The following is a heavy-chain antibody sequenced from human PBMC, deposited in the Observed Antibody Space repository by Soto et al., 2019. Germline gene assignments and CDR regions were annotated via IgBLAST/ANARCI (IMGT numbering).Heavy chain of an antibody. V-gene: IGHV3-30*18. CDR1: GFTFRSFG. CDR2: ISYDGSDE. J-gene: IGHJ6*02. Sequence: TVGSLRLSCAASGFTFRSFGMHWVRQAPGKGLEWVALISYDGSDEYYADSVKGRFTVSRDNSKNTLYLQMNSLQVEDTAIYYCAKHLESTPPDGMDVWGQGTTVTVSS. CDR3: AKHLESTPPDGMDV.